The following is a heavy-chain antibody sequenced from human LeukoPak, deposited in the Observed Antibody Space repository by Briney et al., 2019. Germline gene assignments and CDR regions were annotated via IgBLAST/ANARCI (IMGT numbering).Heavy chain of an antibody. J-gene: IGHJ1*01. CDR3: ARRAGSYSHAYHF. CDR2: IYSDNR. Sequence: GGSLRLSCTVSGFTVSSNSMRWVRQAPGRGLEWVSFIYSDNRHYSDSVKGGFTISRDNSKNTRPLQTNSLRADDTAVYYCARRAGSYSHAYHFWRQGTLVTVSS. V-gene: IGHV3-53*01. D-gene: IGHD3-22*01. CDR1: GFTVSSNS.